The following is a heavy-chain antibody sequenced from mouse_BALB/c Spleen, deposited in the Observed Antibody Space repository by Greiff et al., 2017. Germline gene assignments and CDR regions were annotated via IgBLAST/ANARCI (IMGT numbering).Heavy chain of an antibody. J-gene: IGHJ2*01. CDR1: GFTFSSYT. Sequence: EVKLMESGGGLVKPGGSLKLSCAASGFTFSSYTMSWVRQTPEKRLEWVATISSGGSYTYYPDSVKGRFTISRGNAKNTLYLQMSSLKSEDTAMYYCTRYGYDGNYFDYWGQGTTLTVSS. CDR2: ISSGGSYT. V-gene: IGHV5-6-4*01. D-gene: IGHD2-2*01. CDR3: TRYGYDGNYFDY.